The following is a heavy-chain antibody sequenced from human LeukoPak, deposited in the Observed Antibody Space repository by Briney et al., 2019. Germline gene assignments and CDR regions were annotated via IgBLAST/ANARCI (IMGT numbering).Heavy chain of an antibody. D-gene: IGHD6-19*01. J-gene: IGHJ6*02. Sequence: GGSLRLSCAASGFTVGSNYMSWVRQAPGKGLEWVSVFYSGGTTYYADSVRGRLTISRDNSKNTLYLQLNSLRAEDTAVYYCAREAIAVALVYGMDIWGQGTTVTVSS. V-gene: IGHV3-66*01. CDR1: GFTVGSNY. CDR3: AREAIAVALVYGMDI. CDR2: FYSGGTT.